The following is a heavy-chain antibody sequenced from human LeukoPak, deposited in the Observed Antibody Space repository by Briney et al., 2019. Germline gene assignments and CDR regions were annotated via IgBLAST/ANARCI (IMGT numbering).Heavy chain of an antibody. CDR1: GGSISSSNW. J-gene: IGHJ4*02. D-gene: IGHD1-26*01. V-gene: IGHV4-4*02. CDR3: ARAQVGATGYYFDY. CDR2: IYHSGST. Sequence: SETLSLTCAVSGGSISSSNWWSWVRQPPGKGLEWIGEIYHSGSTNYNPSLKSRVTMSVDKSKNQFSLKLSSVTAADTAVYYCARAQVGATGYYFDYWGQGTLVTVSS.